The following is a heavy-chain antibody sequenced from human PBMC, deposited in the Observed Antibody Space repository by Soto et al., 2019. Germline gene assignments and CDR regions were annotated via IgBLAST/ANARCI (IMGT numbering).Heavy chain of an antibody. CDR2: ISGSGGST. CDR3: AKDKIEYYYDSSGYRDY. D-gene: IGHD3-22*01. CDR1: EFIYLGDP. V-gene: IGHV3-23*01. J-gene: IGHJ4*02. Sequence: PWGSVRHSVVSSEFIYLGDPSTWVRQAPGKGLEWVSAISGSGGSTYYADSVKGRFTISRDNSKNTLYLQMNSLRAEDTAVYYCAKDKIEYYYDSSGYRDYWGQGTLVTVSS.